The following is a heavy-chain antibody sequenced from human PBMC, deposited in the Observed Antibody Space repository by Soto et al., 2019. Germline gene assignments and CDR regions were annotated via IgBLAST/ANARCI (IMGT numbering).Heavy chain of an antibody. CDR3: ARESYYDFWSGYSAPTAGYYYYYMDV. CDR2: IYYSGST. J-gene: IGHJ6*03. CDR1: GGSISSYY. D-gene: IGHD3-3*01. V-gene: IGHV4-59*01. Sequence: LSLTCTVSGGSISSYYWSWIRQPPGKGLEWIGYIYYSGSTNYNPSLKSRVTISVDTSKNQFSLKLSSVTAADTAVYYCARESYYDFWSGYSAPTAGYYYYYMDVWGKGTTVTVSS.